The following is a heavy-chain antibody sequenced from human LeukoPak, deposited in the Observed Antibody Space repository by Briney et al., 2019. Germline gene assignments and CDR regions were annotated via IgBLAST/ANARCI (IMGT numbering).Heavy chain of an antibody. CDR2: ISGSGGST. CDR1: GFTFSSYA. V-gene: IGHV3-23*01. D-gene: IGHD3/OR15-3a*01. Sequence: GGSLRLSCAASGFTFSSYAMSWVRQAPGKGLEWVSAISGSGGSTYYADSVKGRFTISRDNSKNTLYLQMNSLRAEDTAVYSCVKAPEFWLPQYYFDYWGQGTLVTVSS. CDR3: VKAPEFWLPQYYFDY. J-gene: IGHJ4*02.